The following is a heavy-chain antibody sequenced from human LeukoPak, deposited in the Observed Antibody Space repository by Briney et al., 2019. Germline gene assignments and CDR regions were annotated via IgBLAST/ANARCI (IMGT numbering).Heavy chain of an antibody. CDR3: ARDRDIILMGHGMDV. V-gene: IGHV3-23*01. CDR2: IGGAAGSR. CDR1: GFTFSSHA. Sequence: GGSLRVSCAASGFTFSSHAMTWVRQAPGKGVEWVSTIGGAAGSRNFADSVRGRFTISRDNSNNTLFLHMTNLRAEDTAVYYCARDRDIILMGHGMDVWGQGTTVTVSS. D-gene: IGHD1-26*01. J-gene: IGHJ6*02.